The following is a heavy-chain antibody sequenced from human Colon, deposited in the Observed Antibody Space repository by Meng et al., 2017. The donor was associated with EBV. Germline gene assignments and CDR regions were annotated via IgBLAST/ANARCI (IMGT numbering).Heavy chain of an antibody. J-gene: IGHJ5*02. CDR1: GGSISSGGYY. D-gene: IGHD3-10*01. CDR3: ARASYGSGSPLGESWFDP. CDR2: IHSSGST. Sequence: GRLQSAGPGMLKPYQTLSLTCTVSGGSISSGGYYWSWIRQHPGKGLEWIGYIHSSGSTYYNPSLRSRLTISVDTSKNQFSLKLSSVTAADTAFYYCARASYGSGSPLGESWFDPWGQGTLVTVSS. V-gene: IGHV4-31*03.